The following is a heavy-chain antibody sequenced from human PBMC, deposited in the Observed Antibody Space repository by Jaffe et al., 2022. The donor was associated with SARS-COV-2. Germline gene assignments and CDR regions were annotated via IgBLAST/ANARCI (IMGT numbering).Heavy chain of an antibody. CDR2: IYYSGST. CDR3: ARVGTFGGLRLGELSLYPNYFDY. CDR1: GGSISSGGYY. V-gene: IGHV4-31*03. J-gene: IGHJ4*02. D-gene: IGHD3-16*02. Sequence: QVQLQESGPGLVKPSQTLSLTCTVSGGSISSGGYYWSWIRQHPGKGLEWIGYIYYSGSTYYNPSLKSRVTISVDTSKNQFSLKLSSVTAADTAVYYCARVGTFGGLRLGELSLYPNYFDYWGQGTLVTVSS.